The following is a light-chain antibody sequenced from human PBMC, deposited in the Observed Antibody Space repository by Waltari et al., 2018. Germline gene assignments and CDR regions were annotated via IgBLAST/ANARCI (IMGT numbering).Light chain of an antibody. J-gene: IGLJ2*01. V-gene: IGLV1-47*01. CDR3: AAWDDSLSGVV. Sequence: QSVLTQPPSASGTPGQRVTISCSGSSSNIGSNYVYWYQQLPGTAPNLLIYGNHRRPQGVPVRCSGSKSGTSASLAISGLRSEDEADYYCAAWDDSLSGVVFGGGTKLTVL. CDR2: GNH. CDR1: SSNIGSNY.